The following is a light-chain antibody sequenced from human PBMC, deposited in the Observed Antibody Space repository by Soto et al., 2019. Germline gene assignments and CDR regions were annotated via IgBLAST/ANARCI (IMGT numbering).Light chain of an antibody. CDR3: QQYNNWPPGRFT. V-gene: IGKV3-15*01. J-gene: IGKJ3*01. CDR2: GAS. Sequence: EIVMTQSPATLSVSPGERATLSCRASQSVSSNLAWYQQKLGQAPRLLIYGASTRATGIPARFSGSGSGTEFTLTISSLQSEDFAVYYCQQYNNWPPGRFTFGPGTKVDIK. CDR1: QSVSSN.